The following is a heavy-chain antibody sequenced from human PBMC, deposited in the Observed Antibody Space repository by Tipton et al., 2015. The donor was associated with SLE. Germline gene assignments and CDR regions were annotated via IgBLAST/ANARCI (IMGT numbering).Heavy chain of an antibody. CDR2: IYYSGST. CDR1: GGSISSYY. J-gene: IGHJ4*02. Sequence: LRLSCTVSGGSISSYYWSWIRQPPGKGLEWIGYIYYSGSTNYNPPLKSRVTFSVDTSKNQFSLKLSSVTAADTAVYYCARGGGWNYASRTLLDWGQGTLVTVSS. V-gene: IGHV4-59*01. D-gene: IGHD1-7*01. CDR3: ARGGGWNYASRTLLD.